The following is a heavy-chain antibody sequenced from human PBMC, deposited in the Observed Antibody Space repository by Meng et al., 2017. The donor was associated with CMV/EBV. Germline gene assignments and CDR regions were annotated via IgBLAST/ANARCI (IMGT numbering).Heavy chain of an antibody. J-gene: IGHJ4*02. CDR1: GFTLSSYE. D-gene: IGHD4-11*01. CDR3: AKDKGEDDYSNEGGLIDY. V-gene: IGHV3-48*03. CDR2: ISSSGSTI. Sequence: GGSLRLSCAASGFTLSSYEMNWVRQAPGKGLEWVSYISSSGSTIYYADSVKGRFTISRDNAKNSLYLQMNSLRAEDTAVYYCAKDKGEDDYSNEGGLIDYWGQGTLVTVSS.